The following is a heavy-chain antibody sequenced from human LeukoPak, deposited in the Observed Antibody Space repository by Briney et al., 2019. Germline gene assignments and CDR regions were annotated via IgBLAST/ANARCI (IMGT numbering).Heavy chain of an antibody. J-gene: IGHJ5*02. V-gene: IGHV5-51*01. D-gene: IGHD3-22*01. CDR2: IYPGDSDT. CDR1: GYSFTSYW. Sequence: GESLKISCKGSGYSFTSYWIGWVRQMPGKGLEWMGIIYPGDSDTRYSPSFQGQVTISADKSIRTAYLQWSSLKASDTAMYYCARIYYDSSGYYIWFDPWGQGTLVTVSS. CDR3: ARIYYDSSGYYIWFDP.